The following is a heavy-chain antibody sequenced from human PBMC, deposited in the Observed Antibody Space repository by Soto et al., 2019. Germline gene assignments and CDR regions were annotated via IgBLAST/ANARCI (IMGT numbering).Heavy chain of an antibody. J-gene: IGHJ6*02. D-gene: IGHD6-19*01. Sequence: QVQLGESGGGVVQPGRSLRLSCVGSGFPFWHYDMHWVRQAPGKGLEWVAVIWSDGNKESYADSVKGRFAISRDNSKDTLYLEMNSLRVEDTAVYFSARDRNGGWFHMDVWGQGTTVSVSS. CDR3: ARDRNGGWFHMDV. V-gene: IGHV3-33*01. CDR1: GFPFWHYD. CDR2: IWSDGNKE.